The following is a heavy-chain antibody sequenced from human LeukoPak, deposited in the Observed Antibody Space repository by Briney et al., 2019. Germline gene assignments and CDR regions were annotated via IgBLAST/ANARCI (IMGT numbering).Heavy chain of an antibody. J-gene: IGHJ4*02. CDR3: AAGYNYGYVRLEY. CDR1: GFTFSNYA. CDR2: ISGNGGST. D-gene: IGHD5-18*01. V-gene: IGHV3-23*01. Sequence: GGSLRLSCAASGFTFSNYAMSWVRQAPGKGLEWVSVISGNGGSTDYADAVKGRFTSSRENSKNTLSLQMNSLRAEDTAVYYCAAGYNYGYVRLEYWGQGTLVTVSS.